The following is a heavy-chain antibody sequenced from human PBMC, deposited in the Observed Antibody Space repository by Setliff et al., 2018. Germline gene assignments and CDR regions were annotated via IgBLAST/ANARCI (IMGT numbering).Heavy chain of an antibody. CDR1: GDSISSYF. J-gene: IGHJ4*02. CDR2: IHYLGTT. V-gene: IGHV4-59*04. D-gene: IGHD1-1*01. Sequence: SETLSLTCSVSGDSISSYFWTWIRQPAGKGLEWIGRIHYLGTTYSNASLASRLTMSVDTSKNQFSLRLTSVTAADTAVYYCARTGTYRYFDHWGQGTLVTVSS. CDR3: ARTGTYRYFDH.